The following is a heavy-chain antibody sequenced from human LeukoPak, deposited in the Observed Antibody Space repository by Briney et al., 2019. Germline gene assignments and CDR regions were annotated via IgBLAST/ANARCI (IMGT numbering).Heavy chain of an antibody. CDR1: GFTFSSYA. CDR3: AKHYGAIPYFDY. J-gene: IGHJ4*02. CDR2: ISGSGGST. Sequence: GSLRLSCAASGFTFSSYAMSWVRQAPGKGLEWVSAISGSGGSTYYADSVKGRFTISRDNSKNTLYLQMNSLRAEDTAVYYCAKHYGAIPYFDYWGQGTLVTVSS. V-gene: IGHV3-23*01. D-gene: IGHD4/OR15-4a*01.